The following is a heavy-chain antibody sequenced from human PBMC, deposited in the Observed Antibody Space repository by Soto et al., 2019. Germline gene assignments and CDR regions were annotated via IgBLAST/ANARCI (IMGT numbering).Heavy chain of an antibody. CDR1: GFTFGDYA. D-gene: IGHD1-26*01. Sequence: GGSLRLSCTASGFTFGDYAMSWVRQAPGKGLEWVGFIRSKAYGGTTEYAASVKGRFTISGDDSKSIAYLQMNSLKTEDTAVYYCTVGGIVGATTVDYWGQGTLVTSPQ. V-gene: IGHV3-49*04. CDR3: TVGGIVGATTVDY. CDR2: IRSKAYGGTT. J-gene: IGHJ4*02.